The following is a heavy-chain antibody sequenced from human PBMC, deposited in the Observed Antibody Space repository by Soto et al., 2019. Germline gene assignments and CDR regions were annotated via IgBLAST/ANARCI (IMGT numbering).Heavy chain of an antibody. J-gene: IGHJ4*02. CDR2: ISGNGGST. CDR1: GFPFGNFA. D-gene: IGHD2-15*01. Sequence: EVHLLDSGGGLAQPGGSLKLSCATSGFPFGNFAMSWVRQAPGKGLEWVSAISGNGGSTYYADSVKGRFTLSRDNSKNTLYLQMNSLTAEDTAVYFFAKLRAKSHIAVPFDYWGQGSLVTVSS. CDR3: AKLRAKSHIAVPFDY. V-gene: IGHV3-23*01.